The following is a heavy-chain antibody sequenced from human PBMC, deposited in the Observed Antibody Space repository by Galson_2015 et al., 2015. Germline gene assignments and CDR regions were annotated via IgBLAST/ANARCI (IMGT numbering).Heavy chain of an antibody. Sequence: SVKVSCKASGGTFSSYAISWVRQAPGQGLEWMRGIIPIFGTANYAQKFQGRVTITADESTSTAYMELSSLRSEDTAVYYCAREGGIGDWYFDLWGRGTLVTVSS. CDR1: GGTFSSYA. CDR2: IIPIFGTA. V-gene: IGHV1-69*13. D-gene: IGHD3-10*01. J-gene: IGHJ2*01. CDR3: AREGGIGDWYFDL.